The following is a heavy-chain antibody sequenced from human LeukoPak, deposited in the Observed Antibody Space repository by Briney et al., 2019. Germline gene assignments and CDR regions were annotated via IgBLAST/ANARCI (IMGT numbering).Heavy chain of an antibody. V-gene: IGHV1-8*01. D-gene: IGHD3-3*01. CDR1: GYTFTSYD. CDR3: ARATYYDFWSGYYGSHYFDY. Sequence: ASVKVSCKASGYTFTSYDINWVRQATGQGLEWMGWMNPNSGNTGYAQKFQGRVTMTRNTSISTAYMELSSLRSEDTAVYYCARATYYDFWSGYYGSHYFDYWGQGTLVTVSS. J-gene: IGHJ4*02. CDR2: MNPNSGNT.